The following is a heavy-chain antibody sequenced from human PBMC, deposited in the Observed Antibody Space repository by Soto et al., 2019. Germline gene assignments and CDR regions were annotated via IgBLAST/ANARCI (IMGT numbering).Heavy chain of an antibody. CDR1: GGTFSSYI. J-gene: IGHJ5*02. D-gene: IGHD3-16*01. V-gene: IGHV1-69*08. CDR2: IIPILGIA. CDR3: AREDGRGRPNA. Sequence: QVQLVQSGAEVKKPGSSVKVSCKASGGTFSSYIISWVRQAPGQGLEWMGRIIPILGIANYAQKFQGRVTITADKSTSTAYMELSSLRSEDTAVYYCAREDGRGRPNAWGQGTLVTVSS.